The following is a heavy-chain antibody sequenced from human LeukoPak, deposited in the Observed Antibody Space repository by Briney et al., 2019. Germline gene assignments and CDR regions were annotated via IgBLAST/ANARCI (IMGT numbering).Heavy chain of an antibody. CDR2: IYYSGST. J-gene: IGHJ5*02. V-gene: IGHV4-31*03. D-gene: IGHD3-10*01. CDR3: ARLYGSGSYDNWFDP. Sequence: SETLSLTCTVSGGSISSGGYYWSWIRQHPGKGLEWIGYIYYSGSTYYNPSLKSRVNISVDTSKNQFSLKLSSVTAADTAVYYCARLYGSGSYDNWFDPWGQGTLGTVSS. CDR1: GGSISSGGYY.